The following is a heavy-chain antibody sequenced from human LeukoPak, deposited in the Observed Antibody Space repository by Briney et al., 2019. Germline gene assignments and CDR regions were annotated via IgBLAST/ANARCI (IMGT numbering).Heavy chain of an antibody. D-gene: IGHD2-21*01. J-gene: IGHJ5*02. Sequence: GASVKVSCKTSGITFTTFAVQWVRQARGQRLEWIGWIVVGSGTTKYAQKFQERVTITRDMSTSTAYMELSSLRSEDTAVYYCAADVIPGPKGFDPWGQEPWSPSPQ. CDR2: IVVGSGTT. V-gene: IGHV1-58*01. CDR1: GITFTTFA. CDR3: AADVIPGPKGFDP.